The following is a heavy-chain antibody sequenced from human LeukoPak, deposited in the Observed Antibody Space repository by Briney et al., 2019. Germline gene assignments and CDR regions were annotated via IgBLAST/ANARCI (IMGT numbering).Heavy chain of an antibody. CDR3: ARLVGCSSTSCYAGDWFDP. D-gene: IGHD2-2*01. V-gene: IGHV3-21*01. Sequence: WGSLRLSCAASGFTFSSYSMNWVRQAPGKGLEWVSSISSSSSYIYYADSVKGRFTISRDNAKNSLYLQMNSLRAEDTAVYYCARLVGCSSTSCYAGDWFDPWGQGPLVTVSS. CDR2: ISSSSSYI. J-gene: IGHJ5*02. CDR1: GFTFSSYS.